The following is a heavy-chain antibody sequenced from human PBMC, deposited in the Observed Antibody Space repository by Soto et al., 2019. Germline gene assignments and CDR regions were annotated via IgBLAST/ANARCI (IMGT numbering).Heavy chain of an antibody. CDR2: IYPGDPDT. D-gene: IGHD3-22*01. CDR1: GYSFTSYW. Sequence: GESLKISCKGSGYSFTSYWIGWVRQMPGKGLEWMGIIYPGDPDTRYSPSFQGQVTISADKSISTAYLQWSSLKASDTAMYYCARRDYYDSGGYLYYFDYWGQGTLVTVSS. J-gene: IGHJ4*02. CDR3: ARRDYYDSGGYLYYFDY. V-gene: IGHV5-51*01.